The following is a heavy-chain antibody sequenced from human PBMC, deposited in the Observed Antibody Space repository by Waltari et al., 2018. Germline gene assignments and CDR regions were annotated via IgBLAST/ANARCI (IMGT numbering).Heavy chain of an antibody. D-gene: IGHD3-16*01. CDR1: GCAISRGYY. J-gene: IGHJ4*02. CDR3: ARRGDSYYFDY. CDR2: IYHSGST. V-gene: IGHV4-38-2*01. Sequence: QVQLQESGPGLVKPSETLSLTCAVSGCAISRGYYWGWIRQPPGKGLEWIGSIYHSGSTYYNPSLKSRVTISEDTSKNQFSLKLSSVTAADTAVYYCARRGDSYYFDYWGQGTLVTVSS.